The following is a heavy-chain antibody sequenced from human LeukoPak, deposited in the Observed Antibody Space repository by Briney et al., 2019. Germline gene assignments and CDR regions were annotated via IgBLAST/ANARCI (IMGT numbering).Heavy chain of an antibody. CDR3: VLGIRFYAISGDYFQD. D-gene: IGHD2/OR15-2a*01. Sequence: GGSLRLPRVASGLPFSDYVMHWVPQAPSKGLEWLTFLSFDSSENSFADSVKGRFTVSRDNSQNALYLYMTKMCPEDSAVYFCVLGIRFYAISGDYFQDWGQGSLVTVAS. CDR2: LSFDSSEN. CDR1: GLPFSDYV. V-gene: IGHV3-30*03. J-gene: IGHJ4*02.